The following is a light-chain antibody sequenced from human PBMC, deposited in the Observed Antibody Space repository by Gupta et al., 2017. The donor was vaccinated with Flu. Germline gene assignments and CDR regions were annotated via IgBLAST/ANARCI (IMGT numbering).Light chain of an antibody. CDR1: QSISTY. J-gene: IGKJ1*01. CDR2: AAS. CDR3: LQSNKSPRT. Sequence: IQMPQSPSSLSASVGDTVTISCRSSQSISTYLNWFQQKPGKAPKLLIYAASSLQSGAPSRFSGSGTETDFTLTISSLQREVFATYFCLQSNKSPRTFGQGTKVEIK. V-gene: IGKV1-39*01.